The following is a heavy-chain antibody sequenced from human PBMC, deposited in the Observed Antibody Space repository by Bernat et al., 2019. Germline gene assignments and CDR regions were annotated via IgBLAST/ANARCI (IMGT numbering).Heavy chain of an antibody. CDR2: IYTSGST. Sequence: QVQLQESGPGLVKPSQTLSLTCTVSGGSISSGSYYWSWIRQPAGKGLEWIGRIYTSGSTNYNPSLKSRVTISVDTSKNQFSLKLSSVTAADTAVYYCARARYSSGWYDDYWGQGTLVTVSS. CDR3: ARARYSSGWYDDY. V-gene: IGHV4-61*02. J-gene: IGHJ4*02. D-gene: IGHD6-19*01. CDR1: GGSISSGSYY.